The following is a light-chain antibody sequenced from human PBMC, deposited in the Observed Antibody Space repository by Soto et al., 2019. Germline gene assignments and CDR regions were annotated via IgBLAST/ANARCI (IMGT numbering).Light chain of an antibody. CDR2: DAS. V-gene: IGKV1-5*01. J-gene: IGKJ4*01. Sequence: DIQMTQTPSPPSPSVGDKVPLTCRASQSVRSWLAWYQQKPGRAPKFLIYDASSLESGVPSRFSGSGSGTEFTLTISNLQPDDFATYYCQQYDNYPLTFGGGTKVDIK. CDR3: QQYDNYPLT. CDR1: QSVRSW.